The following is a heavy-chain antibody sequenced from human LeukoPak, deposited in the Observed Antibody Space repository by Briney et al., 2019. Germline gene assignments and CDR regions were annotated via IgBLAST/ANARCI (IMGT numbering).Heavy chain of an antibody. CDR2: INPNSGGT. V-gene: IGHV1-2*02. CDR1: GFTFTSSA. Sequence: ASVKVSCKASGFTFTSSAMHWVRQAPGQGLEWMGWINPNSGGTNYAQKFQDRVTMTRDTSISTAYMELSRLRSDDTAVYYCARGGLQTWYYYMDVWGKGTTVTVSS. CDR3: ARGGLQTWYYYMDV. J-gene: IGHJ6*03.